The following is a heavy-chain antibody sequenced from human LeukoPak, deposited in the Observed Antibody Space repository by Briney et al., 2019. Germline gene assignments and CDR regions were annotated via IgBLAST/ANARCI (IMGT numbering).Heavy chain of an antibody. CDR1: GGTFSSYA. CDR3: ARGDPDTAMVSHFDY. CDR2: IIPILGIA. V-gene: IGHV1-69*04. D-gene: IGHD5-18*01. J-gene: IGHJ4*02. Sequence: SVNVSCKASGGTFSSYAISWVRQAPGQGLEWMGRIIPILGIANYAQKFQGRVTITADKSTSTAYMELSSLRSEDTAVYYCARGDPDTAMVSHFDYWGQGTLVTVSS.